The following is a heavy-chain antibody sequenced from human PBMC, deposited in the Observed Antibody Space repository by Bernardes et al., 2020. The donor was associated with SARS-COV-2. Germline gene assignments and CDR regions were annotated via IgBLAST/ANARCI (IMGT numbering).Heavy chain of an antibody. CDR1: GFTFSSYA. D-gene: IGHD4-17*01. Sequence: GGSLRLSCEASGFTFSSYAMNGVRQAPGKGLQWVSSITTRSNYIQYTDPVEGRFTISRDNAKNSLYLEMTSLRAEDTAIYYCARILRDNGFGSGYYDLWGRGTLVTVSS. CDR2: ITTRSNYI. J-gene: IGHJ2*01. V-gene: IGHV3-21*01. CDR3: ARILRDNGFGSGYYDL.